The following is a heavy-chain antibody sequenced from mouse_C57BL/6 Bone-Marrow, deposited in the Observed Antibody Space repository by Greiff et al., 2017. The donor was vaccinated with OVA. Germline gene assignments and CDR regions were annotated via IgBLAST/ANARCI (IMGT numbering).Heavy chain of an antibody. Sequence: EVKLMESGPELVKPGASVKIPCKASGYTFTDYNMDWVKQSPGKSLEWIGDINPNNGGTIYNQKFKGKATLTVDKSSSTAYMELRSLTSEDTAVYYCARGEDGYYWFAYWGQGTLVTVSA. CDR2: INPNNGGT. J-gene: IGHJ3*01. V-gene: IGHV1-18*01. CDR3: ARGEDGYYWFAY. CDR1: GYTFTDYN. D-gene: IGHD2-3*01.